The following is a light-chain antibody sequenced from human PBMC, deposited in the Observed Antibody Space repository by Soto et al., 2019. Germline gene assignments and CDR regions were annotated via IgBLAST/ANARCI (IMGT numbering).Light chain of an antibody. V-gene: IGKV1-5*01. Sequence: DIQMTQSPSTLSASVGDRVTITCRASQSISIWLAWYQQKPGKAQKLLIYDASSLESGVPSRFSGSGSGPEFTLTISSLQPDDFATYYCQQYNSYSWTFGQGTKVEIK. J-gene: IGKJ1*01. CDR3: QQYNSYSWT. CDR2: DAS. CDR1: QSISIW.